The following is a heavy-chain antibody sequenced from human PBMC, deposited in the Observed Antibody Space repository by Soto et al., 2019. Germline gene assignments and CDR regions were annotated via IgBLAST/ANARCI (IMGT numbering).Heavy chain of an antibody. D-gene: IGHD2-2*01. J-gene: IGHJ4*02. Sequence: PGGSLRLSCTVSGFAFNNYGINWVRQAPGKGLEWVSSISKSDYTYYSDPVKGRFAISRDNAKSSVSLQMNTLRVEDTAVYYCAREDSIIIPAVSDFWGQGTLVTVSS. CDR2: ISKSDYT. CDR3: AREDSIIIPAVSDF. V-gene: IGHV3-21*01. CDR1: GFAFNNYG.